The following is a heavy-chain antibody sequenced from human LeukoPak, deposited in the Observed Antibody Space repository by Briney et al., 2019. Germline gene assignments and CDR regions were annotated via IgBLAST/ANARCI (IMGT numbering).Heavy chain of an antibody. V-gene: IGHV3-20*04. D-gene: IGHD2-8*01. CDR1: GFTFDDYG. J-gene: IGHJ6*03. Sequence: GGSLRLSCAASGFTFDDYGMSWVRQAPGKGLEWVSGINWNGGSTGYADSVKGRFPISRDNAKNSLYLQMNSLRAEDTALYYCARVGVKNYYYYYMDVWGKGTTVTVSS. CDR3: ARVGVKNYYYYYMDV. CDR2: INWNGGST.